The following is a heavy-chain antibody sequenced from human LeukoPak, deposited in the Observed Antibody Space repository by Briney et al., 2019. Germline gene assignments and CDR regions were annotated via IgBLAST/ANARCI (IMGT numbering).Heavy chain of an antibody. J-gene: IGHJ4*02. CDR2: INPNSGGT. CDR3: ARAAYTYYYDSSLEGFDY. CDR1: GYTFTGYY. V-gene: IGHV1-2*02. Sequence: ASVKVSCKASGYTFTGYYMHWVRQAPGQGLEWMGWINPNSGGTNYAQKFQGRVTMTRDTSTSTASMELSRLRSDDTAVYYCARAAYTYYYDSSLEGFDYWGQGTLVTVSS. D-gene: IGHD3-22*01.